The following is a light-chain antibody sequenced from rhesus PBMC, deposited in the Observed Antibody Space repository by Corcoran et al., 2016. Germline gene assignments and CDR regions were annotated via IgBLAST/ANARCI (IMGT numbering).Light chain of an antibody. V-gene: IGKV1-22*01. CDR1: QSISSW. CDR2: KAS. Sequence: DIQMTQSPSSLSASVGDTVTNTCRASQSISSWLAWYQQKPGKAPKLLIYKASSLQSGVPSRVSGSGSWTDFTLTISSLQSEAFATYYCQQYSSSPLTFGGGTKVELK. CDR3: QQYSSSPLT. J-gene: IGKJ4*01.